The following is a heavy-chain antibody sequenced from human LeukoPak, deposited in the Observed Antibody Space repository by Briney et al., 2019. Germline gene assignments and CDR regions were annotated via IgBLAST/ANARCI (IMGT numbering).Heavy chain of an antibody. Sequence: ASVKVSCKASGYTFTGYYMHWVRQAPGQGLEWMGWINPNSGGTNYAQKFQGRVTTTRDTSISTAYMELSRLRSDDTAVYYCARNYDFWSGYVYWGQGTLVTVSS. CDR1: GYTFTGYY. CDR2: INPNSGGT. D-gene: IGHD3-3*01. J-gene: IGHJ4*02. V-gene: IGHV1-2*02. CDR3: ARNYDFWSGYVY.